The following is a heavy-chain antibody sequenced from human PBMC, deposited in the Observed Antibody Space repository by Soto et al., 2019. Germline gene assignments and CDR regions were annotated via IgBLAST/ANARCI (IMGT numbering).Heavy chain of an antibody. V-gene: IGHV1-18*01. J-gene: IGHJ6*02. D-gene: IGHD5-18*01. Sequence: ASVQVSCKASGYTFSSYGISWVRQAPGQGLEWMGWISAYNGTTNYTQKLQARVTMTTDTSTSTAYIEPRSLRSDDTAVYYCESGDEYSYGHYYYGVDVRGQGTTVT. CDR3: ESGDEYSYGHYYYGVDV. CDR2: ISAYNGTT. CDR1: GYTFSSYG.